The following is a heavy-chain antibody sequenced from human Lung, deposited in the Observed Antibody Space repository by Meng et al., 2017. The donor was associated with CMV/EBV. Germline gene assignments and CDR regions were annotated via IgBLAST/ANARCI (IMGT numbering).Heavy chain of an antibody. CDR1: SDSITNQDW. CDR3: LRRSGGSV. D-gene: IGHD3-10*01. J-gene: IGHJ1*01. CDR2: IPHRGSS. V-gene: IGHV4-4*02. Sequence: QVRLREPAPALVTSSETLSLTCAVSSDSITNQDWWAWVRQPPGKGLEWIGEIPHRGSSAYNPSLKSRVSMSIDKSKNQFSLKLTSVTAADTAVYHCLRRSGGSVWGQGTLVTVSS.